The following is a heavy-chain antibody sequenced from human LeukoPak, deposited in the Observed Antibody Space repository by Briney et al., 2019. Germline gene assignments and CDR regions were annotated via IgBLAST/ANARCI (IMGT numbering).Heavy chain of an antibody. CDR2: LYHSDSA. D-gene: IGHD3-10*01. V-gene: IGHV4-38-2*01. J-gene: IGHJ4*02. Sequence: PSETLSLTRAVSGYSISNGYYWVWIRQPPGRGLEWIGSLYHSDSAYYNPSLKSRVTISVDTSKNQFSLKLNSVTAADTAVYYCARRYYYGSGIFDYWGQGTLVTVSS. CDR3: ARRYYYGSGIFDY. CDR1: GYSISNGYY.